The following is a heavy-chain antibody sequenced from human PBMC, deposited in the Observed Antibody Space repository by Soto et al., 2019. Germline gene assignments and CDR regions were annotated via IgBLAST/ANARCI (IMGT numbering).Heavy chain of an antibody. CDR3: APDRGYYVGHPSPLDY. Sequence: PGGSLRLSCAASGFSFNDYYMVWTRQAPGKGLEWISHISGIGTTIYYADSVKGRFTISRDNAKNSVYLQMNSLRAEDTAVYYCAPDRGYYVGHPSPLDYWGQGTLVTVSS. V-gene: IGHV3-11*01. D-gene: IGHD2-21*01. CDR1: GFSFNDYY. CDR2: ISGIGTTI. J-gene: IGHJ4*02.